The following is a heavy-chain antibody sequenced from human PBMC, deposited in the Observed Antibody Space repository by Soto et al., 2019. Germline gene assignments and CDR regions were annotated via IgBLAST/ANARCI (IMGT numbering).Heavy chain of an antibody. J-gene: IGHJ5*02. CDR2: INAGNGNT. V-gene: IGHV1-3*01. CDR3: ARDTLYCISTSCHDPVNWFDP. D-gene: IGHD2-2*01. Sequence: GASVKVSCKASGYTFTSYAMHWVRQAPRQRLEWMGWINAGNGNTKYSQKFQGRVTITRDTSASTAYMELSSLRSEDTAVYYCARDTLYCISTSCHDPVNWFDPWGQGTLVTVSS. CDR1: GYTFTSYA.